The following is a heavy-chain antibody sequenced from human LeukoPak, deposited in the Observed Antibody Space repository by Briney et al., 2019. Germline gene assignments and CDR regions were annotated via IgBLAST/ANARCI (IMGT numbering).Heavy chain of an antibody. V-gene: IGHV3-48*01. Sequence: PGGSLRLSCAASGFTVSSNYMSWVRQAPGKGLEWVSYISSSSSTIYYADSVKGRFTISRDNAKNSLYLQMNSLRAEDTAVYYCARWGPAAIKDYWGQGTLVTVSS. J-gene: IGHJ4*02. CDR3: ARWGPAAIKDY. CDR2: ISSSSSTI. D-gene: IGHD2-2*02. CDR1: GFTVSSNY.